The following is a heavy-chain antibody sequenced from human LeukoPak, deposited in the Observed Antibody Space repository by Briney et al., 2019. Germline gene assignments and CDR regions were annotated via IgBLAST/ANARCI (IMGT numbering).Heavy chain of an antibody. V-gene: IGHV3-30*02. CDR1: ALTFSSYG. J-gene: IGHJ4*02. Sequence: GGSLRLSCAASALTFSSYGMHWVRQAPGKGLEWVAFIRYDGSNKYYADSVKGRFTISRDNSKNTLYLQMNSLRAEDTAVYYCAKVSLWFVELLDGYFDYWGQGTLVTVSS. CDR3: AKVSLWFVELLDGYFDY. CDR2: IRYDGSNK. D-gene: IGHD3-10*01.